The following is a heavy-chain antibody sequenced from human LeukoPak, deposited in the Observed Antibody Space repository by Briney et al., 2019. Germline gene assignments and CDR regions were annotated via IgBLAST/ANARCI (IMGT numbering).Heavy chain of an antibody. CDR3: AKDRGNTMVRGITAFDY. CDR2: ISSSSSYI. CDR1: GFTFSSYS. V-gene: IGHV3-21*04. J-gene: IGHJ4*02. D-gene: IGHD3-10*01. Sequence: GGSLRLSCAASGFTFSSYSMNWVRQAPGKGLEWVSSISSSSSYIYYADSVKGRFTISRDNAKNSLYLQMNSLRAEDTAVYYCAKDRGNTMVRGITAFDYWGQGTLVTVSS.